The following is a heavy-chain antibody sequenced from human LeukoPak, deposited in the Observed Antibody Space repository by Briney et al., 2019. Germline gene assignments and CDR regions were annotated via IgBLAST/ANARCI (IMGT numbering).Heavy chain of an antibody. CDR1: GFTFSSYA. CDR3: ARESYSSSSYYFDY. V-gene: IGHV3-30-3*01. Sequence: GGSLRLSCAASGFTFSSYAMRWVRQAPGKGLEWVAFISYDGSNKYYADSVKGRFTISRDNSKNTLYLQMNSLRAEDTAVYYCARESYSSSSYYFDYWGQGTLVTVSS. CDR2: ISYDGSNK. D-gene: IGHD6-6*01. J-gene: IGHJ4*02.